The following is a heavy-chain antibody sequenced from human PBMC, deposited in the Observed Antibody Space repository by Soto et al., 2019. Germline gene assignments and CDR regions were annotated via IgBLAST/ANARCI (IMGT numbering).Heavy chain of an antibody. D-gene: IGHD6-19*01. J-gene: IGHJ6*02. CDR1: GGSISSYY. V-gene: IGHV4-59*01. Sequence: KPSETLSLTCTVSGGSISSYYWSWIRQPPGKGLEWIGYIYYSGSTNYNPSLKSRVTISVDTSKNQFSLKLSSVTAADTAVYYCARVGSSGWYGYYYYYGMDVWGHGXTVTVYS. CDR3: ARVGSSGWYGYYYYYGMDV. CDR2: IYYSGST.